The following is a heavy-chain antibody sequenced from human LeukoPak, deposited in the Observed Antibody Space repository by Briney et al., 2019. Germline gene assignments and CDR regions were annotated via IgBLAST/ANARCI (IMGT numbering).Heavy chain of an antibody. CDR3: ARFGSLGPDAFDI. CDR2: IYYSGST. J-gene: IGHJ3*02. Sequence: PSETLSLTCTVSGGSISSYYWSWIRQPPGKGLEWIGYIYYSGSTNYNPSLKSRVTISVDTSKNQFSLKLSSVTAADTAVYYCARFGSLGPDAFDIWGQGTMVTVSS. V-gene: IGHV4-59*08. CDR1: GGSISSYY. D-gene: IGHD7-27*01.